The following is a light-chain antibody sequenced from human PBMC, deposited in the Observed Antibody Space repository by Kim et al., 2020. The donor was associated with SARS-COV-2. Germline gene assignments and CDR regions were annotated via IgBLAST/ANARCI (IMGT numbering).Light chain of an antibody. J-gene: IGKJ2*01. CDR1: QSISSW. CDR3: QQYDSYSYT. Sequence: GDRVPLPCLARQSISSWLAWYQQKPGKAPKLLIYDGSSLENGVPSRFSGSGSGTEFTLTISSLQPDDFAIYYCQQYDSYSYTFGQGTKLEI. V-gene: IGKV1-5*01. CDR2: DGS.